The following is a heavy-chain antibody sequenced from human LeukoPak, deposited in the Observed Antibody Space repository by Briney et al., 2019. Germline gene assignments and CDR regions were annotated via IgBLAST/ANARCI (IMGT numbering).Heavy chain of an antibody. D-gene: IGHD3-10*01. V-gene: IGHV1-3*02. CDR2: SIAGNGNT. CDR1: GYTFTSYA. J-gene: IGHJ4*02. Sequence: ASVKVSCKASGYTFTSYAMHWVRQAPGQRLEWMGWSIAGNGNTKYSQEFQGRVTITRDTSASTAYMELSSLRSEDMAVYYCAIDYYGSGSLDYWGQGTLVTVSS. CDR3: AIDYYGSGSLDY.